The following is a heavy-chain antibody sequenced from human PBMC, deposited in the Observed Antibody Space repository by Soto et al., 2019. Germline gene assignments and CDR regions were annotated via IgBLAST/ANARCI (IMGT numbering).Heavy chain of an antibody. CDR1: GFTFSIYA. D-gene: IGHD2-21*01. J-gene: IGHJ5*02. Sequence: QVQLVESGGGVVQPGRSLRLSCAASGFTFSIYAMHWVRQAPGKGLEWVAVISYDGSNKYYADSVKGRFTISRDNSKNTVYLQMNSLRAEDSAVYYCAREYSDGRFDPWGQGTLVTVSS. V-gene: IGHV3-30-3*01. CDR2: ISYDGSNK. CDR3: AREYSDGRFDP.